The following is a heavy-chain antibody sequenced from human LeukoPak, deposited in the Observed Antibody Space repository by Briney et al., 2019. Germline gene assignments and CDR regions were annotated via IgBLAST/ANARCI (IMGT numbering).Heavy chain of an antibody. D-gene: IGHD3-22*01. J-gene: IGHJ4*02. Sequence: GGSLRLSCAPSGFAFSSYGMHWVRQAPGKGLEWVAFIRSDGSNKYYADSVKGRFTISRDNSKNTLCLQMNSLRAEDTAVYYCAKDPGSDSSASPHFGSWGQGTLVTVPS. CDR3: AKDPGSDSSASPHFGS. CDR1: GFAFSSYG. CDR2: IRSDGSNK. V-gene: IGHV3-30*02.